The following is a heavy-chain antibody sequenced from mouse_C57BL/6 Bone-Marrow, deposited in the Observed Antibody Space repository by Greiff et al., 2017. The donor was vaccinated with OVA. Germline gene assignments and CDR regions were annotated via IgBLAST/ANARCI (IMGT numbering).Heavy chain of an antibody. CDR1: GYTFTSYD. D-gene: IGHD2-1*01. CDR2: IYPRDGST. Sequence: VQLQQSGPELVKPGASVKLSCKASGYTFTSYDINWVKQRPGQGLEWIGWIYPRDGSTKYNEKFKGKATLTVDTSSNTAYMELHSLTSEDAAVDYCASHYGNYFCAMDYWGQGTPVTVSS. CDR3: ASHYGNYFCAMDY. J-gene: IGHJ4*01. V-gene: IGHV1-85*01.